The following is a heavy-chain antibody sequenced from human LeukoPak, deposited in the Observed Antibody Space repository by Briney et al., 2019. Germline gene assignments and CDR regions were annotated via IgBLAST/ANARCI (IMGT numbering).Heavy chain of an antibody. CDR3: AALKKYYYDSSGYAFDY. D-gene: IGHD3-22*01. J-gene: IGHJ4*02. V-gene: IGHV1-69*05. Sequence: SVKVSCKASGGTFSSYAISWVRQAPGQGLEWMGGIIPIFGTANYAQKFQGRVTITTDESTSTAYMELSSLRSEDTAVYYRAALKKYYYDSSGYAFDYWGQGTLVTVSS. CDR1: GGTFSSYA. CDR2: IIPIFGTA.